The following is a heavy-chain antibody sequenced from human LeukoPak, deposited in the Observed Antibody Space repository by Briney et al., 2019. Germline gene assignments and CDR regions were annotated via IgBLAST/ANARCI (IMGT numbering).Heavy chain of an antibody. CDR3: ASCGPTIFGAFDY. Sequence: GGSLRLSCAASGFTFSDYYMSWIRQAPGKGLEWVSYISSSGSTIYYADSVKDRFTISRDNAKNSLYLQMNSLRAEDTAVYYYASCGPTIFGAFDYWGQGTLVTVSS. J-gene: IGHJ4*02. CDR2: ISSSGSTI. D-gene: IGHD3-3*01. V-gene: IGHV3-11*01. CDR1: GFTFSDYY.